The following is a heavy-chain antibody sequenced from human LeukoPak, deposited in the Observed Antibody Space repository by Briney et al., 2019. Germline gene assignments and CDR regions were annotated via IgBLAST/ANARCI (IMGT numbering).Heavy chain of an antibody. Sequence: GGSLRLSCAASGFTFSSYGMHWVRQAPGKGLEWVAFIRYDGSNKYYADSVKGRFTVSRDNAKNSLYLQMNSLRAGDTAVYYCAREGGIVLIVYATSPLGDLNSDFDYWGQGTLVTVSS. CDR3: AREGGIVLIVYATSPLGDLNSDFDY. V-gene: IGHV3-30*02. J-gene: IGHJ4*02. CDR1: GFTFSSYG. D-gene: IGHD2-8*01. CDR2: IRYDGSNK.